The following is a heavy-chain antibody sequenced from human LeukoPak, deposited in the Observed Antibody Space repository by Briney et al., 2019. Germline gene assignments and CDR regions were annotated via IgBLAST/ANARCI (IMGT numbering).Heavy chain of an antibody. CDR3: ARGGSTVTTLIDFDY. CDR2: IHFTGST. D-gene: IGHD4-17*01. CDR1: GGSISGSSNY. V-gene: IGHV4-39*07. J-gene: IGHJ4*02. Sequence: PSETLSLTCSVSGGSISGSSNYWGWIRQPPGKGPEWIGSIHFTGSTYYKPSLKSRVTIAVDTSKNQFSLKLSSVTAADTAVYYCARGGSTVTTLIDFDYWGQGTLVTVSS.